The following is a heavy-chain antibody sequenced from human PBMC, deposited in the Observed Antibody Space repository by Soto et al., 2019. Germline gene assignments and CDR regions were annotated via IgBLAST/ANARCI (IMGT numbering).Heavy chain of an antibody. V-gene: IGHV4-30-2*01. CDR2: IYHSGST. J-gene: IGHJ4*02. D-gene: IGHD3-22*01. Sequence: SETLSLTCAVSGGSISSGGYSWSWIRQPPGKGLEWIGYIYHSGSTYYNPSLKSRVTISVDRSKNQFSLKLSSVTAADTAVYYCASQNYYYDSWPPHFDYWGQGTLVTVSS. CDR3: ASQNYYYDSWPPHFDY. CDR1: GGSISSGGYS.